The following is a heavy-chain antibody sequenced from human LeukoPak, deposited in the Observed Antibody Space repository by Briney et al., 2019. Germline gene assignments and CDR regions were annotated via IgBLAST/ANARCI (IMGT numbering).Heavy chain of an antibody. Sequence: PGGSLRLSCAASGFTFSSYAMHWVRQAPDKGLEWVAVISYDGSNKYYADSVKGRFTISRDNSKNTLYLQMNSLRAEDTAVYYYAREHYGDLCFDYWGQGTLVTVSS. J-gene: IGHJ4*02. CDR2: ISYDGSNK. D-gene: IGHD4-17*01. V-gene: IGHV3-30-3*01. CDR1: GFTFSSYA. CDR3: AREHYGDLCFDY.